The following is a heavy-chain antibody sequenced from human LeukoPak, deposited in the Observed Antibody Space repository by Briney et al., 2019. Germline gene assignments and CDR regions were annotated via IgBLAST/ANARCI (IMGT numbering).Heavy chain of an antibody. Sequence: PGESLKISCKGSGYSFISNWIGWVRQMPGKGLEWMGIIYPDDSNTRYSPSFQSQVTISVDTAITTAYLEWSSLKASDTAMYYCARDRSNIWSDAFDIWGQGTMVTVSS. J-gene: IGHJ3*02. CDR1: GYSFISNW. CDR3: ARDRSNIWSDAFDI. V-gene: IGHV5-51*01. CDR2: IYPDDSNT. D-gene: IGHD6-13*01.